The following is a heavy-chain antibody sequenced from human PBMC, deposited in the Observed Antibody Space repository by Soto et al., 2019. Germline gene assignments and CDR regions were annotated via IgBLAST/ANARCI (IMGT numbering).Heavy chain of an antibody. J-gene: IGHJ6*02. Sequence: AVKVSCKASGGTFSSYAISWVRQAPGQGLEWMGGIIPIFGTANYAQKFQGRVTITADKSTSTAYMELSSLRSEDTAVYYCASRFGESRYYYYYYGMDVWGQGTTVTVSS. D-gene: IGHD3-10*01. V-gene: IGHV1-69*06. CDR1: GGTFSSYA. CDR2: IIPIFGTA. CDR3: ASRFGESRYYYYYYGMDV.